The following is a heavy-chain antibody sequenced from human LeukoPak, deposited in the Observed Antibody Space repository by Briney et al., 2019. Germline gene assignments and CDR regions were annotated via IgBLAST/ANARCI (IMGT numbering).Heavy chain of an antibody. CDR3: ARDRSPEGYYDSSHWDYYHGMDV. CDR2: IYYSGST. CDR1: GGSISSGGYY. J-gene: IGHJ6*02. V-gene: IGHV4-31*03. D-gene: IGHD3-22*01. Sequence: PSETLSLTCTVSGGSISSGGYYWSWIRQHPGKGLEWIGYIYYSGSTYYNPPLKSRVTISVDTSKNQFSLNLSSVTAADTAMYYCARDRSPEGYYDSSHWDYYHGMDVWGQGTTVTVSS.